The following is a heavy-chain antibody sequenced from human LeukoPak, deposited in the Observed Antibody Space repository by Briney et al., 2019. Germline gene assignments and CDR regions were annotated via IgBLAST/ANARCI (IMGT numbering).Heavy chain of an antibody. Sequence: PSQTLSLTCTVSGGSVSSGGYYWSWIRQHPGKGLEWIGYIYYSGSTYYNPSLKSRVTISVDTSDNQFSLKLSSVTAADTAVYYCARIGYSGYDFDYWGQGTLVTVSS. D-gene: IGHD5-12*01. CDR3: ARIGYSGYDFDY. CDR1: GGSVSSGGYY. CDR2: IYYSGST. J-gene: IGHJ4*02. V-gene: IGHV4-31*03.